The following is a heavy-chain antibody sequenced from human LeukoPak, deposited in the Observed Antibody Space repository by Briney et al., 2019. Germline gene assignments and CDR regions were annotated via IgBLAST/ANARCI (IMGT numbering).Heavy chain of an antibody. D-gene: IGHD2-15*01. V-gene: IGHV3-7*01. CDR2: IKQDGSEK. Sequence: GGSLRLSCAASGFTFSSYWMSWARQAPGKGLEWVANIKQDGSEKYYVDSVKGRFTISRDNAKNPLYLQMNSLRAEDTAVYYCARDYRGYRAPYYFDYWGQGTLVTVSS. J-gene: IGHJ4*02. CDR3: ARDYRGYRAPYYFDY. CDR1: GFTFSSYW.